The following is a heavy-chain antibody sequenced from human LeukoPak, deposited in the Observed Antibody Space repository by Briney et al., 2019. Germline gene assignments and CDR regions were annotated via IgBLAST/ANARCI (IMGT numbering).Heavy chain of an antibody. V-gene: IGHV4-59*08. CDR2: IYYSGST. CDR1: GGSISSYY. Sequence: PSETLSLTCTVSGGSISSYYWSWIRQPPGKGLEWIGYIYYSGSTNYNPSLKSRITIPLDTSKNQVSLKLRSVTDADTAVYYCARHAVVPPTLGGGGFFDYWGQGILVTVSS. CDR3: ARHAVVPPTLGGGGFFDY. J-gene: IGHJ4*02. D-gene: IGHD2-15*01.